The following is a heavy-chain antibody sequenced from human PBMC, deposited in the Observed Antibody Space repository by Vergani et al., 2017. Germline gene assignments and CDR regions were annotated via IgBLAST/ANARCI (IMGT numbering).Heavy chain of an antibody. J-gene: IGHJ6*02. D-gene: IGHD3-10*01. CDR2: IKSTFDRGTT. Sequence: EVQLVESGGGIVKPGGSLRLSCVASGFSFRNAWMNWVRRTPGKGLEWVGRIKSTFDRGTTDYSAAVKGRFSILRDDSKNTLFLQMNGLKTEDIGVYYCTTDTRYYGDGSCYWLRDHHYYGMDVWGQGTTVTVSS. CDR3: TTDTRYYGDGSCYWLRDHHYYGMDV. CDR1: GFSFRNAW. V-gene: IGHV3-15*07.